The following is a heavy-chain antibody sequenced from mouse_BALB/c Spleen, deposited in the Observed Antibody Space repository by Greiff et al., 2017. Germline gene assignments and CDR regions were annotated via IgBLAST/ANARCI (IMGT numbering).Heavy chain of an antibody. V-gene: IGHV1-15*01. Sequence: QVQLQQSGAELVRPGASVTLSCKASGYTFTDYEMHWVKQTPVHGLEWIGAIDPETGGTAYNQKFKGKATLTADKSSSTAYMELRSLTSEDSAVCYCTRSDAYWGQGTLVTVSA. J-gene: IGHJ3*01. CDR3: TRSDAY. CDR2: IDPETGGT. CDR1: GYTFTDYE.